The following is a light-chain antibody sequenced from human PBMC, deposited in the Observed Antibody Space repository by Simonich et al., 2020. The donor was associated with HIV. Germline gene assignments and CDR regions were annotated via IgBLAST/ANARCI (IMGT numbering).Light chain of an antibody. CDR3: QQNNNWPIT. J-gene: IGKJ5*01. Sequence: EIVRTQSPATLSVSPGERATLSSRASHSVSSNLAWYQQKPGQAPRLLIYGASPRATGIPARFIGRGSGTEFTLTINSLQSEDFAVYYCQQNNNWPITFGQGTRLEIK. CDR1: HSVSSN. CDR2: GAS. V-gene: IGKV3-15*01.